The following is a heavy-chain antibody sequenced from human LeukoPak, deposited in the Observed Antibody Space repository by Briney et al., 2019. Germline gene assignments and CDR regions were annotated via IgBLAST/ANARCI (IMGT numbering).Heavy chain of an antibody. CDR3: ASCSSTSCLPAV. V-gene: IGHV1-69*05. Sequence: ASVKVSCKASGGTFSSYAISWVRQAPGQGLEWMGGIIPIFGTANYAQKFQGRVTITTDESTSTAYMELSSLRSEDTAVYYCASCSSTSCLPAVWGKGTTVTVSS. CDR2: IIPIFGTA. J-gene: IGHJ6*04. D-gene: IGHD2-2*01. CDR1: GGTFSSYA.